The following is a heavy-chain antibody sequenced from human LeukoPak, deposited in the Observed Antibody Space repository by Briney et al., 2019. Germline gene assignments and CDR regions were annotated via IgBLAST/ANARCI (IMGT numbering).Heavy chain of an antibody. CDR2: IYYSGST. V-gene: IGHV4-61*08. D-gene: IGHD3-22*01. CDR3: ARMPFRNYYDSSGYYRLSDWFDP. Sequence: SETLSLTCTVSGGSISSGGYYWSWIRQHPGKGLEWIGYIYYSGSTNYNPSLKSRVTMSVDTSKNQFSLKLSSVTAADTAVYYCARMPFRNYYDSSGYYRLSDWFDPWGQGTLVTVSS. CDR1: GGSISSGGYY. J-gene: IGHJ5*02.